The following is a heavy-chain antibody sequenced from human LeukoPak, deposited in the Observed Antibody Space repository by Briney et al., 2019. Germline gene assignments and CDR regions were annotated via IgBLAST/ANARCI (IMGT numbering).Heavy chain of an antibody. V-gene: IGHV1-46*01. CDR3: ARVGHYCSGGSCYFDY. J-gene: IGHJ4*02. CDR1: GYTFTSHG. Sequence: ASVKVSCKASGYTFTSHGISWVRQAPGQGLEWMGIINPSGGSTSYSQKFQGRVTMTRDTSTSTVYMELSSLRSEDTAVYYCARVGHYCSGGSCYFDYWGQGTLVTVSS. D-gene: IGHD2-15*01. CDR2: INPSGGST.